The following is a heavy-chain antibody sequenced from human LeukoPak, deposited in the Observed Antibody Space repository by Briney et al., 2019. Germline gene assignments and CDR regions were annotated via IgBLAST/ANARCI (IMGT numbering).Heavy chain of an antibody. CDR3: ARDPEDIVVVPAANNWFDP. CDR2: ISSSGSTI. J-gene: IGHJ5*02. V-gene: IGHV3-11*04. Sequence: KAGGSLRLSCAASGFTFSDYYMSWIRQAPGKGLEWVSYISSSGSTIYYADSVKGRFTISRDNAKNSLYPQMNSLRAEDTAVYYCARDPEDIVVVPAANNWFDPWGQGTLVTVSS. CDR1: GFTFSDYY. D-gene: IGHD2-2*01.